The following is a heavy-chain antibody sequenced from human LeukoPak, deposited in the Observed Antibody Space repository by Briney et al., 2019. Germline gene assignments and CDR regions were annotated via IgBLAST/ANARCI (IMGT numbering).Heavy chain of an antibody. J-gene: IGHJ4*02. CDR3: ARTPQYYDFWSGYLN. D-gene: IGHD3-3*01. V-gene: IGHV3-7*01. CDR2: IKQDGSEK. CDR1: GFTFSNYW. Sequence: GGSLRLSCAASGFTFSNYWMGWVRQAPGKGLEWVANIKQDGSEKYYVDSVKGRFTISRDNTKSSLYLQMNSLRAEDTAVYYCARTPQYYDFWSGYLNWGQGTLVTVSS.